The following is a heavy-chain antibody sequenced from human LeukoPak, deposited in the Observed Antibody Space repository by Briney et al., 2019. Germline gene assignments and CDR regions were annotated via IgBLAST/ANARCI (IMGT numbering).Heavy chain of an antibody. CDR2: IKQDGGEK. J-gene: IGHJ3*02. V-gene: IGHV3-7*01. CDR1: GFTFSSHW. CDR3: ARDSYDSSGYYNGIHAFDI. D-gene: IGHD3-22*01. Sequence: GGSVRLSCAASGFTFSSHWMSWVRQAPGKGLEWVANIKQDGGEKYYVDSVKGRFTISRDNAKNSLYLQMNSLRAEDTAVYYCARDSYDSSGYYNGIHAFDIWGQGTMVTVSS.